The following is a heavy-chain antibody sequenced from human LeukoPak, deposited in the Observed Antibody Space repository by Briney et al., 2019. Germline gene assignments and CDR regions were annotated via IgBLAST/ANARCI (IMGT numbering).Heavy chain of an antibody. D-gene: IGHD5-18*01. V-gene: IGHV4-34*01. CDR2: INHSGST. CDR1: GGSFSGYY. J-gene: IGHJ6*02. CDR3: ARSSRGYSYVPRGMDV. Sequence: SETLSLTCAVYGGSFSGYYWSWIRQPPGKGLEWIGEINHSGSTNYNPSLKSRVTISVDTSKNQFSLKLSSVTAADTAVYYCARSSRGYSYVPRGMDVWGQGTTVTVSS.